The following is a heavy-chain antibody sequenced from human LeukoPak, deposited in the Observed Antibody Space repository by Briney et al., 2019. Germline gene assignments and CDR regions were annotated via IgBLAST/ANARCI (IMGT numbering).Heavy chain of an antibody. CDR3: ARDSYEDSSGYYYSGY. CDR1: GFTFSSYW. V-gene: IGHV3-7*01. J-gene: IGHJ4*02. Sequence: GGSLRLSCATSGFTFSSYWMSWVRQAPGKGLEWVANIKQDGSEKYYVDSVKGRFTISRDNAKNSLYLQMNSLRAEDTAVYYCARDSYEDSSGYYYSGYWGQGTLVTVSS. D-gene: IGHD3-22*01. CDR2: IKQDGSEK.